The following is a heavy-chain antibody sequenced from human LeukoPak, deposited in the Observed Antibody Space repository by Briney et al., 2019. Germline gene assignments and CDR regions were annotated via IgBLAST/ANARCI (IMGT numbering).Heavy chain of an antibody. D-gene: IGHD5-18*01. CDR1: DDSISGYY. CDR2: LYYSGST. V-gene: IGHV4-59*01. J-gene: IGHJ4*02. CDR3: AREKFPGYNYGTFDY. Sequence: SETLSLTCTVSDDSISGYYWSWIRQPPGKGLEWIGFLYYSGSTNYNPSFKSRVTLSVDTSKNQFSLKLSSVTAADTAVYYCAREKFPGYNYGTFDYWGQGTLVTVSS.